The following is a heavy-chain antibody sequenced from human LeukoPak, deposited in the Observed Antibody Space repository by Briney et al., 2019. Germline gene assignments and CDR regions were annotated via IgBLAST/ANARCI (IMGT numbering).Heavy chain of an antibody. CDR1: GFTINNYV. CDR3: AKDRGDDSPDY. V-gene: IGHV3-23*01. D-gene: IGHD3-10*01. CDR2: ITGSGGST. Sequence: GGSLRLSCAASGFTINNYVMNWVRQPPRKGLQWVSGITGSGGSTYYADSVKGRFTTSRDNSKNTLYLQVSSLRADDTAVYYCAKDRGDDSPDYWGQGTLVTVSS. J-gene: IGHJ4*02.